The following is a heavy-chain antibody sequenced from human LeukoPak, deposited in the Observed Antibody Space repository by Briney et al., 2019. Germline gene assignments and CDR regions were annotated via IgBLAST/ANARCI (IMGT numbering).Heavy chain of an antibody. J-gene: IGHJ4*02. CDR3: ARVIGSYGDSAY. Sequence: PGGSLRLSCAASGFTFSRFSMNWVRQAPGKGLEWISYITSSSSSMYYADSVEGRFTISRDNAKNSLYLQMNSLTAEDTAVYYCARVIGSYGDSAYWGQGTLVTVSS. CDR2: ITSSSSSM. CDR1: GFTFSRFS. V-gene: IGHV3-48*04. D-gene: IGHD4-17*01.